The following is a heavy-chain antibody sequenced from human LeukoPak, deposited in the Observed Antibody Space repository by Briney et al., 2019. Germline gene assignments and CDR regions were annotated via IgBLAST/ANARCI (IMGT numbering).Heavy chain of an antibody. V-gene: IGHV6-1*01. D-gene: IGHD3-9*01. Sequence: SQTLSLTCAISGDSVSSNNGAWNWIRQSPSRGLEWLGGTYYRSKWYNDYAGSLISRSTISPDTSKNQFSLQLYSVTPEDTAVYYCARDVGTTGWHTFDYWGQGTLVTVSS. J-gene: IGHJ4*02. CDR2: TYYRSKWYN. CDR3: ARDVGTTGWHTFDY. CDR1: GDSVSSNNGA.